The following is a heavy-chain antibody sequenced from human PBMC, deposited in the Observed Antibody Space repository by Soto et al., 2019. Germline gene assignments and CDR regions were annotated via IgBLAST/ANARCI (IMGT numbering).Heavy chain of an antibody. CDR2: IMPIFGTA. CDR3: ASFGLGXGKLDAVPPYYYYGMDV. Sequence: SSVKVSCKASGGTFSSYAISWVRPAPGPGLEWMGGIMPIFGTANYAQKFQGRVTITADESTSTAYMELSSLRSEETAVYYCASFGLGXGKLDAVPPYYYYGMDVWGQGTTVTVSS. D-gene: IGHD3-10*01. J-gene: IGHJ6*02. CDR1: GGTFSSYA. V-gene: IGHV1-69*13.